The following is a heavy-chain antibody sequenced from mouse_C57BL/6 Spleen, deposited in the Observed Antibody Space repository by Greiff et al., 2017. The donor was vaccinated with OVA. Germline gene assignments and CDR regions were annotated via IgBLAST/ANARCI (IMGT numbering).Heavy chain of an antibody. CDR2: IHPNSGST. D-gene: IGHD2-4*01. V-gene: IGHV1-64*01. Sequence: QVQLQQPGAELVKPGASVKLSCKASGYTFTSYWMHWVKQRPGQGLEWIGMIHPNSGSTNYNEKFKSKATLTVDKSSSTAYMQLSSLTSEDSAVYYCVLSSRGDYEGGFAYWGQGTLVTVSA. J-gene: IGHJ3*01. CDR3: VLSSRGDYEGGFAY. CDR1: GYTFTSYW.